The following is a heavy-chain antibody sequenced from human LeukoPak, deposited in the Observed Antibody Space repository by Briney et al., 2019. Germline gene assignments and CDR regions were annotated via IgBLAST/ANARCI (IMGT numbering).Heavy chain of an antibody. J-gene: IGHJ4*02. CDR1: GGPISSSSYY. Sequence: SETLSLTCTVSGGPISSSSYYWGWIRQPPGKGLEWIGSIYYSGNTYYNPSLKSRLTISLDTSKNQFSLKLSSVTAADTAVYYCASGFSAYVGYWGQGTLVTVSS. V-gene: IGHV4-39*07. CDR2: IYYSGNT. CDR3: ASGFSAYVGY. D-gene: IGHD5-12*01.